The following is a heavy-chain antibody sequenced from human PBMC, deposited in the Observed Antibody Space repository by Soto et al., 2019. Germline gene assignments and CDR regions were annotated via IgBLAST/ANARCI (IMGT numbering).Heavy chain of an antibody. Sequence: EVQLVESGGGLVQPGGSLRLSCTASGFTFSDSWMTWVHQAPGKGLEWVARIKPDESEKKYADSVKGRFSISRDNAKNSMYLQMDSLRCEDTAVYYCVRGGSNYASWGQGTLVTVSS. V-gene: IGHV3-7*01. CDR1: GFTFSDSW. J-gene: IGHJ5*02. CDR3: VRGGSNYAS. D-gene: IGHD4-4*01. CDR2: IKPDESEK.